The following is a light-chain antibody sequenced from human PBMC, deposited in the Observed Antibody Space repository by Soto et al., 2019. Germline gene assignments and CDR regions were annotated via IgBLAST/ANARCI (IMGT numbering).Light chain of an antibody. CDR3: QHYGSSPRT. V-gene: IGKV3-20*01. CDR2: GAA. Sequence: ELVLTQSPGTLSLSPGERATLSCKASQSINRAYLAWFQQKPGQAPRLLIYGAANSAAGTPDRLSGSGSGADFSLTIDRLEPEDFAVYYCQHYGSSPRTFGQGTKVEIK. CDR1: QSINRAY. J-gene: IGKJ1*01.